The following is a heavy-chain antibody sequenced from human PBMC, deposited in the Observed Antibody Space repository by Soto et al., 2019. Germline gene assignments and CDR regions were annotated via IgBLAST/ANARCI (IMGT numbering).Heavy chain of an antibody. J-gene: IGHJ3*01. CDR1: GYTFTSFG. Sequence: QVQLVQAGAVVEKPGASVKVSCKTSGYTFTSFGISWVRQAPGQGLEWSGWLNPYNYKRKSSQKLQGTVSMTTETSTNPDSMELRSLTSDDTAVYYCVRDRIVAVPAGHDTVDFWGQGTMVTVSS. V-gene: IGHV1-18*01. D-gene: IGHD2-2*01. CDR3: VRDRIVAVPAGHDTVDF. CDR2: LNPYNYKR.